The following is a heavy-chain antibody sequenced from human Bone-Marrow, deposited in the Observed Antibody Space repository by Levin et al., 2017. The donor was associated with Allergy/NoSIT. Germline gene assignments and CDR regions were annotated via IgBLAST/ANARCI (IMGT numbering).Heavy chain of an antibody. CDR2: LSSDGETT. Sequence: GGSLRLSCVADGFTLSNHAMHWVRQAPGMGLEYVSALSSDGETTFYANSVKGRFTISRDTSKNTLYLQMASLSLEDMAVYYCARGAAPEALLFWFDPWGQGTPVIVSS. CDR1: GFTLSNHA. CDR3: ARGAAPEALLFWFDP. D-gene: IGHD6-13*01. J-gene: IGHJ5*02. V-gene: IGHV3-64*01.